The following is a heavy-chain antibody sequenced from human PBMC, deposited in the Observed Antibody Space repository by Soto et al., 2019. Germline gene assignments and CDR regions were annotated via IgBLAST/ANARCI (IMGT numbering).Heavy chain of an antibody. CDR3: ARWDGDYDAFDY. CDR1: GGTFSSYA. CDR2: IIPIFGTA. D-gene: IGHD4-17*01. Sequence: SVKVSCKASGGTFSSYAISWVRQAPGQGLEWMGGIIPIFGTANYAQKFQGRVTITADESTSTAYMELSSLRSEDTAVYYCARWDGDYDAFDYWGQGTLVTVSS. J-gene: IGHJ4*02. V-gene: IGHV1-69*13.